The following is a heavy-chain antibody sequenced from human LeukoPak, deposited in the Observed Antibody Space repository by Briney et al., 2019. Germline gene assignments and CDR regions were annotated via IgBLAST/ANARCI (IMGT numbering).Heavy chain of an antibody. CDR3: ARDPGGYDYVWGSYRYRSNWFDP. Sequence: SETLSLTCTVSGGSISSYYWSWIRQPPGKGLEWIGYIYYSGSTNYNPSLKSQVTISVDTSKNQFSLKLSSVTAADTAVYYCARDPGGYDYVWGSYRYRSNWFDPWGQGTLVTVSS. CDR1: GGSISSYY. J-gene: IGHJ5*02. V-gene: IGHV4-59*01. D-gene: IGHD3-16*02. CDR2: IYYSGST.